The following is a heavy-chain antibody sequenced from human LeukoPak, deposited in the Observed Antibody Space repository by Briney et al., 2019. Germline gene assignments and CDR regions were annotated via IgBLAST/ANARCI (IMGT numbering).Heavy chain of an antibody. J-gene: IGHJ4*02. CDR1: GFTFSSYW. CDR3: ARPLDIRRGNYGDYLDY. Sequence: PSGGSLRLSCAASGFTFSSYWMNWVRQAPGKGLEWVANIKQDGSEKYYVDSVKGRITISRDNAKNSLYLQMNSLRAEDTAVYYCARPLDIRRGNYGDYLDYWGQGTLVTVSS. CDR2: IKQDGSEK. V-gene: IGHV3-7*01. D-gene: IGHD4-17*01.